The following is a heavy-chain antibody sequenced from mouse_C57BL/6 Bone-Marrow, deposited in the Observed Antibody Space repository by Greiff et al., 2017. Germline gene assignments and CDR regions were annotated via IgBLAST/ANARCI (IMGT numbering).Heavy chain of an antibody. CDR3: AKSSYYFDY. CDR1: GYTFTSYG. Sequence: QVQLKESGSELARPGASVKLSCKASGYTFTSYGISWVKQRTGQGLVWIGEIYPRSGTTYYNEKFKGKPTLTADKSSSTAYLELRSLTSEDSAVYFCAKSSYYFDYWGQGTTLTVSS. J-gene: IGHJ2*01. CDR2: IYPRSGTT. V-gene: IGHV1-81*01.